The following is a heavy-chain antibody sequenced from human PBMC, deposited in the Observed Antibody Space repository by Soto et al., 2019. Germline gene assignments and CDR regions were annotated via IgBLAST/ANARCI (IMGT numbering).Heavy chain of an antibody. CDR2: ISYDGSLQ. J-gene: IGHJ4*02. Sequence: QAQLVESGGGVDQPGRSLRLSCAASGFTFSSYGMHWARQAPGTGLEWVAVISYDGSLQHYADSVKGRFTISRDNSKNMLILQMNSLRAEDTAVYYCATDRGFGHASVPYSWGPGTLVSVSS. V-gene: IGHV3-30*03. CDR1: GFTFSSYG. CDR3: ATDRGFGHASVPYS. D-gene: IGHD3-10*01.